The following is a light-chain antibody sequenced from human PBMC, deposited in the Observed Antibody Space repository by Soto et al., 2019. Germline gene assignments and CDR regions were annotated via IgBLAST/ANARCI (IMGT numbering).Light chain of an antibody. CDR3: QQYNNWPRT. CDR1: QSVSSN. CDR2: GAS. J-gene: IGKJ1*01. V-gene: IGKV3-15*01. Sequence: EIVRTQSPATLSVSPGERATLSCRASQSVSSNLAWYQQKPGQAPRLLIYGASTRATGIPARFSGSGSGTEFTLTISSLQSGDFAVYYCQQYNNWPRTFGQGTKVDIK.